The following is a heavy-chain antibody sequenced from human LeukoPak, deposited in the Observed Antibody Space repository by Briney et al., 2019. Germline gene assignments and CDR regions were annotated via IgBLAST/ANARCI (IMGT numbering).Heavy chain of an antibody. Sequence: GGSLRLSCAASGFTFDDYAMHWVRQAPGKGLEWVSGISWNSGSIGYADSVKGRFTISRDNAKNSLYLQMNSLRAEDTAVYYCAVLSMVRGVTLFDYWGQGTLVTVSS. CDR1: GFTFDDYA. D-gene: IGHD3-10*01. V-gene: IGHV3-9*01. J-gene: IGHJ4*02. CDR3: AVLSMVRGVTLFDY. CDR2: ISWNSGSI.